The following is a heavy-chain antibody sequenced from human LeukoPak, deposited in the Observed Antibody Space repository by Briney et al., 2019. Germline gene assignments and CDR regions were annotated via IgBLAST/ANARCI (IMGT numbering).Heavy chain of an antibody. Sequence: ASVNVSCKSTGYIFPSYGIHWVRQAPAQGLEGMGWISGYNGNTNYAQKLQVRVTQTTDTSTSTAYMELRSLRSDDTAVYYCARGLQPLACVVYASDYWGQGTLVTVSS. CDR3: ARGLQPLACVVYASDY. V-gene: IGHV1-18*01. J-gene: IGHJ4*02. CDR2: ISGYNGNT. D-gene: IGHD5/OR15-5a*01. CDR1: GYIFPSYG.